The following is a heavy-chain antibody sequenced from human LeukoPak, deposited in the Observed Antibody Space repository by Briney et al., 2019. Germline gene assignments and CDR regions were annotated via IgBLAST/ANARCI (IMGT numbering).Heavy chain of an antibody. CDR3: TGDCGGDCYDNY. Sequence: GGSLKLSCAASGFTFSGSAMHWVRQASGKGLEWVGRIRSKANSYATAYAASVKGRFTISRDDSKNTAYLQMNSLKTEDTAVYYCTGDCGGDCYDNYWGQGTLVTVSS. V-gene: IGHV3-73*01. CDR2: IRSKANSYAT. CDR1: GFTFSGSA. D-gene: IGHD2-21*02. J-gene: IGHJ4*02.